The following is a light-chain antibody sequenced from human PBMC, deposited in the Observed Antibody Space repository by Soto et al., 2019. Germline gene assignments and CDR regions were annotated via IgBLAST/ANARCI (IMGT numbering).Light chain of an antibody. CDR3: ATWDDSLNGLV. CDR2: NNN. V-gene: IGLV1-44*01. Sequence: QPVLTQPPSASGTPGQKVTISCSGSSSNIGSNFVNWYQQLPGTAPKLLVYNNNQRPSGVPDRFSGSKSGTSASLAISGLQSEDEADYHCATWDDSLNGLVFGGGTQLTVL. J-gene: IGLJ3*02. CDR1: SSNIGSNF.